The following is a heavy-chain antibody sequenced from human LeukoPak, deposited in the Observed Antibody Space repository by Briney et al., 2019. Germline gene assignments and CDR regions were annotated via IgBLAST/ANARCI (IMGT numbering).Heavy chain of an antibody. V-gene: IGHV5-51*01. Sequence: GESLKISCKTSGYTFSNYWIGWVRQMPGKGLEWMGIIYPGDSDTRYSPSFQGQVTISADKSISTACLQWSSLKASDTAMYYCARHYYDYVWGSYGIDYWGQGTLVTVSS. CDR1: GYTFSNYW. D-gene: IGHD3-16*01. CDR2: IYPGDSDT. J-gene: IGHJ4*02. CDR3: ARHYYDYVWGSYGIDY.